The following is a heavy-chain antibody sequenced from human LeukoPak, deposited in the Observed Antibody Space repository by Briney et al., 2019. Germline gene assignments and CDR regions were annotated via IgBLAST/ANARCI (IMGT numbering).Heavy chain of an antibody. CDR2: IKQDGGEK. D-gene: IGHD2-15*01. V-gene: IGHV3-7*01. CDR3: AREGDIVVVVAAPMDWYFDL. CDR1: GFTFSSYW. Sequence: SGGSLRLSCAASGFTFSSYWMSWVRQAPGKGLEWVANIKQDGGEKYYVDSVKGRFTISRDNAKNSLYLQMNSLRAEDTAVYYCAREGDIVVVVAAPMDWYFDLWGRGTLVTVSS. J-gene: IGHJ2*01.